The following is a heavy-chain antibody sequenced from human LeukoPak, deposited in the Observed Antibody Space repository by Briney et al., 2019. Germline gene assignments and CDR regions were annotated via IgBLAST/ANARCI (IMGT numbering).Heavy chain of an antibody. V-gene: IGHV3-33*01. J-gene: IGHJ6*02. Sequence: GRSLRLSCAASGFTFSSYGMHWVRQAPGKGLEWVAVIWYDGSNKYYADSVKGRFTISRDNSKNTLYLQMNSLRAEDTAVYYCAGDRGYCSSTSCQYSYGMDVWGQGTTVTVSS. CDR2: IWYDGSNK. CDR3: AGDRGYCSSTSCQYSYGMDV. D-gene: IGHD2-2*01. CDR1: GFTFSSYG.